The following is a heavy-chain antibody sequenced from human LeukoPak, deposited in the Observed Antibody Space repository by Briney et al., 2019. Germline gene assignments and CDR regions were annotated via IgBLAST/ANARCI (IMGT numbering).Heavy chain of an antibody. CDR3: ADLGYTD. Sequence: GGSPRLSCEASGFSFSSSWMTWVRQAPGKGLEWVATIKNDGSDKYYVDSVKGRFTLSRDNAKSSLYLQMNSLRVEDTAVYYCADLGYTDGGQGTLVTVSS. CDR2: IKNDGSDK. D-gene: IGHD2-15*01. CDR1: GFSFSSSW. J-gene: IGHJ4*02. V-gene: IGHV3-7*01.